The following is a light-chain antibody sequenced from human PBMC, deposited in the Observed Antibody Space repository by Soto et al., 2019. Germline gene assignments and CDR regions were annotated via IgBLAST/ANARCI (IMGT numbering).Light chain of an antibody. J-gene: IGKJ4*01. CDR3: MQGSHWPLT. Sequence: DVVLTQSPLSLSVTLGQPASISCRSSQSFVYSDGNIYLNWFQQRPGQPPRRLIYMVSHRDFGVPDRFSGSGSGTDFTLKISRVEAEDVGIYYCMQGSHWPLTFGGRTKVEIK. CDR2: MVS. V-gene: IGKV2-30*01. CDR1: QSFVYSDGNIY.